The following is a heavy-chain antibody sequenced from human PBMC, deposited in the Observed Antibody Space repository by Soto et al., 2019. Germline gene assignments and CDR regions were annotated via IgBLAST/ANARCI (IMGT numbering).Heavy chain of an antibody. J-gene: IGHJ4*02. CDR2: IYHSGST. Sequence: QVQLQESGPGLVKPSETLSLTCPVSGGSLSIHNYFWSWIRQPPGKGLEWIGYIYHSGSTYYNPSLKSRVTISVDRSKNQFSLKLSSVTAADTAVYYCARGGTVRGLLNRRGFDYWGQGTLVTVSS. D-gene: IGHD3-10*01. CDR3: ARGGTVRGLLNRRGFDY. CDR1: GGSLSIHNYF. V-gene: IGHV4-61*01.